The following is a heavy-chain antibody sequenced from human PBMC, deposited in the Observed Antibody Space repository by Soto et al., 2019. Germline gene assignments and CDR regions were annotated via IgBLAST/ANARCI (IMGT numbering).Heavy chain of an antibody. D-gene: IGHD3-10*01. CDR3: RITYYYYGMDV. CDR2: IKSKTDGGTT. CDR1: GFTVSSNY. V-gene: IGHV3-15*01. Sequence: PVGSLRLSCAASGFTVSSNYMSWVRQAPGKGLEWVGRIKSKTDGGTTDYAAPVKGRFTISRDDSKNTLYLQMNSLKTEDTAVYYCRITYYYYGMDVWGQGTTVTVSS. J-gene: IGHJ6*02.